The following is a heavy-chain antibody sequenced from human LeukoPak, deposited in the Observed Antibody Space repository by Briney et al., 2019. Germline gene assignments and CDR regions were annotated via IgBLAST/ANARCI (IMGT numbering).Heavy chain of an antibody. D-gene: IGHD1-26*01. CDR3: VKGGMTRYAFNN. J-gene: IGHJ3*02. Sequence: GGSLRLSCAASGFTFGSYAMHWVRQAPGKGLEWVAFIEDDGSIKSHADSVRGRFTISRDNSKNTVSLQMNSLRIEDTALYYCVKGGMTRYAFNNWGPGTMVTVSS. CDR2: IEDDGSIK. CDR1: GFTFGSYA. V-gene: IGHV3-30*02.